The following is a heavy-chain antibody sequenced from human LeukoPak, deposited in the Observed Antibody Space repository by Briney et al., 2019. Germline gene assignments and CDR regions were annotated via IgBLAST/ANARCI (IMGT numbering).Heavy chain of an antibody. J-gene: IGHJ4*02. CDR1: GGSISSYY. V-gene: IGHV4-59*08. CDR2: IYYSGST. Sequence: SETLSLTCTVSGGSISSYYWSWIRQPPGKGLEWIGYIYYSGSTNYNPSLKSRVTISVDTSKNQFSLKLSSVTAADTAVYYCAETNGGNGYFDYWGQGALVTVSS. CDR3: AETNGGNGYFDY. D-gene: IGHD4-23*01.